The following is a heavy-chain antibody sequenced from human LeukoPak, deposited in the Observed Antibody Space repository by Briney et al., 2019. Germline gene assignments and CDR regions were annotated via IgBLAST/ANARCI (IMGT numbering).Heavy chain of an antibody. CDR1: GYTLTELS. D-gene: IGHD3-3*01. V-gene: IGHV1-24*01. CDR3: ATSVGITIFGVDKWGIFDY. Sequence: GASVKVSCKVSGYTLTELSMHWVRQAPGKGLEWMGGFDPEDGETIYAQKFQGRVTMTEDTSTDTAYMELSSLRSEDTAVYYCATSVGITIFGVDKWGIFDYWGQGTLVTVSS. CDR2: FDPEDGET. J-gene: IGHJ4*02.